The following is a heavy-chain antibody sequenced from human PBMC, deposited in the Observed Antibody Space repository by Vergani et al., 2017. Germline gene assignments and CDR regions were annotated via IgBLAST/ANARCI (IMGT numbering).Heavy chain of an antibody. V-gene: IGHV1-2*04. CDR3: ARDRTTMVRGVIITENFDY. CDR2: INPNSGGT. J-gene: IGHJ4*02. CDR1: GYTFTGYY. Sequence: QVQLVQSGAEVKKPGASVKVSCKASGYTFTGYYMHWVRQAPGQGLEWMGWINPNSGGTNYAQKFQGWVTMTRDTSISTAYMELSRLRSDDTAVYCCARDRTTMVRGVIITENFDYWGQGTLVTVSS. D-gene: IGHD3-10*01.